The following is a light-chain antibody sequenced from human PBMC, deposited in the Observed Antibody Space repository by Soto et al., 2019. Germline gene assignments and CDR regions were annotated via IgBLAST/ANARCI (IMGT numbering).Light chain of an antibody. CDR3: QSSDSSLSGHVV. J-gene: IGLJ2*01. CDR1: SSNIGAGYD. V-gene: IGLV1-40*01. CDR2: GNS. Sequence: QSVLTQPPSVSGAPGQRVTISCTGSSSNIGAGYDVHWYQQLPGTAPKLLIYGNSNRPSGVPDRFSGSKSGTSASLAITGLQAEDEADYHSQSSDSSLSGHVVFGGGTKLTVL.